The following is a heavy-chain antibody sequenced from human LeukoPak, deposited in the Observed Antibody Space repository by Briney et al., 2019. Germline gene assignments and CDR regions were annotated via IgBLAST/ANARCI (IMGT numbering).Heavy chain of an antibody. CDR1: GLTFSSYW. J-gene: IGHJ3*02. CDR3: ARGDSGWGGGDAFHI. CDR2: IKQDGTET. Sequence: GGSLRLSCAASGLTFSSYWMSWVRQAPGKGLGWVVSIKQDGTETYYVDSVKGRFTISRDNAKNSLYLQMNSLRVDDTAMYYCARGDSGWGGGDAFHIWGQGTMVTVSS. D-gene: IGHD3-10*01. V-gene: IGHV3-7*01.